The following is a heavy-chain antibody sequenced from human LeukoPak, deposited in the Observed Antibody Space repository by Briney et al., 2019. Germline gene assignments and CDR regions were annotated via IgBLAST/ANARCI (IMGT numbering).Heavy chain of an antibody. CDR3: ASGYYDFWSGREYNWFDP. V-gene: IGHV3-74*01. D-gene: IGHD3-3*01. CDR2: INSDGSST. Sequence: PGGSLRLSCAASGFTFSSYWMHWVRQAPGKGLVWVSRINSDGSSTSYADSVKGRFTISRDNAKNTLYLQMNSLRAEDTAVYYCASGYYDFWSGREYNWFDPWGQGTLVTVSS. CDR1: GFTFSSYW. J-gene: IGHJ5*02.